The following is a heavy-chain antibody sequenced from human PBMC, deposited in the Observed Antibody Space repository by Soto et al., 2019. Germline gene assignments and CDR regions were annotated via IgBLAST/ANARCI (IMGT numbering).Heavy chain of an antibody. V-gene: IGHV4-34*01. CDR3: GSRDGYNYSLGY. D-gene: IGHD5-12*01. CDR1: GGSFSGYY. CDR2: INHSGST. Sequence: QVQLQQWGAGLLKPSETLSLTCAVYGGSFSGYYWSWIRQPPGKGLEWIGEINHSGSTNYNPSLKSRVTISVEMSKNLFSLKLSSVTAADTAVYYCGSRDGYNYSLGYWGQGTLVTVSS. J-gene: IGHJ4*02.